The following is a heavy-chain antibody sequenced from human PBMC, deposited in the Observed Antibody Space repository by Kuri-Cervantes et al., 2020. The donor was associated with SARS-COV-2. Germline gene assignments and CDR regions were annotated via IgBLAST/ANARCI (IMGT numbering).Heavy chain of an antibody. D-gene: IGHD1-14*01. V-gene: IGHV3-7*01. J-gene: IGHJ6*02. Sequence: GGSLRLSCAASGFTFSSYWMSWVPQAPGKGLEWVAHIKQDGSEKYYVDSVKGRFTISRDNAKNSLYLQMNSLRAEDTAVYYCARGAPRKLYYYYGMDVWGQGTTVTVSS. CDR3: ARGAPRKLYYYYGMDV. CDR2: IKQDGSEK. CDR1: GFTFSSYW.